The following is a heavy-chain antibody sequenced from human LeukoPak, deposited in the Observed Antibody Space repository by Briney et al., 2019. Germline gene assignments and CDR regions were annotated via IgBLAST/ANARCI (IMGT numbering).Heavy chain of an antibody. J-gene: IGHJ4*02. CDR3: VTAHLYYFDY. CDR2: ISYDGSNK. V-gene: IGHV3-30-3*01. Sequence: PGRSLRLSCAASGFTFSSYAMHWVRQAPGKGLEWVAVISYDGSNKYYADSVKGRFTISRDNSKNTLYLQMNSLRAEDTAVYYCVTAHLYYFDYWGQGTLVTVSS. CDR1: GFTFSSYA.